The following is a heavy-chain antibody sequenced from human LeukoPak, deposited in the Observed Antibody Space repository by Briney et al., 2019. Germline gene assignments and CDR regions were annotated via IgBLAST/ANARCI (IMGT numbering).Heavy chain of an antibody. J-gene: IGHJ3*02. D-gene: IGHD3-22*01. V-gene: IGHV3-23*01. CDR2: ISGSGGST. CDR3: AKGTRLRYYYDSSGSQDAFDI. CDR1: GFTFSRYA. Sequence: GGSLRRSCAASGFTFSRYAMSWVRQAPGKGLEWVSAISGSGGSTYYADSVKGRFTISRDNSKNTLYLQMNSLRAEDTAVYYCAKGTRLRYYYDSSGSQDAFDIWGQGTMVTVSS.